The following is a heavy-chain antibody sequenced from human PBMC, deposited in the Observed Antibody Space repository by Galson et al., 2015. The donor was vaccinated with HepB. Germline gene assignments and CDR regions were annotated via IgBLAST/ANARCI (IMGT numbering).Heavy chain of an antibody. Sequence: SLRLSCAASGFSFSSYAMHWVRQAPGKGLEFVSAITGNGHSTFYADSVKGRFTISRDNFKNTLYLQMGSLRPEDMAVYYCARGRDILTGYLGRHEYFSYNYAMDVWGQGTTVTVSS. D-gene: IGHD3-9*01. V-gene: IGHV3-64*02. J-gene: IGHJ6*02. CDR2: ITGNGHST. CDR3: ARGRDILTGYLGRHEYFSYNYAMDV. CDR1: GFSFSSYA.